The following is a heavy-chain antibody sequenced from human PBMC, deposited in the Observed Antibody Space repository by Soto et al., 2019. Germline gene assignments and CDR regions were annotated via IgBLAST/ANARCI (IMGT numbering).Heavy chain of an antibody. V-gene: IGHV3-15*01. CDR2: IKSKTDGGTT. Sequence: GGSLRLSCAASGFTFSIAWMSWACQAQGKGLEWVGRIKSKTDGGTTDYAAPVKGRFTISRDDSKNTLYLQMNSLKTEDTAVYYCTTPVGYSSSWPPGYGMDVWGQGTTVTVSS. J-gene: IGHJ6*02. D-gene: IGHD6-13*01. CDR1: GFTFSIAW. CDR3: TTPVGYSSSWPPGYGMDV.